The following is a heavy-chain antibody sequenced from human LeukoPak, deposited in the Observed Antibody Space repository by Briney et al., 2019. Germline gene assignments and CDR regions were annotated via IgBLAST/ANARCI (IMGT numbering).Heavy chain of an antibody. V-gene: IGHV3-33*01. Sequence: GGSLRLSCAASGFTFSSYGMHWVRRAPGKGLEWVAVIWYDGSNKYYADSVKGRFTISRDNSKNTLYLQMNSLRAEDTAVYYCARDSVVVPAVYYYYYGMDVWGQGTTVTVSS. CDR3: ARDSVVVPAVYYYYYGMDV. J-gene: IGHJ6*02. CDR1: GFTFSSYG. CDR2: IWYDGSNK. D-gene: IGHD2-2*01.